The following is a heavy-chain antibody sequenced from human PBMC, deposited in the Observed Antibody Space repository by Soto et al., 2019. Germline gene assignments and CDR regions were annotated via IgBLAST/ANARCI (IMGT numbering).Heavy chain of an antibody. CDR2: IHYSGIT. Sequence: PSETLSLTCTVSGGSINSGDYYWTWIRQHPGKDLEWIGYIHYSGITDYNPSLKSRVIISVDTSKNQFFLKLSSVTAADTAVYYCASVRHCYDRTDNYLDPWGQGTLVTVSS. CDR1: GGSINSGDYY. D-gene: IGHD3-22*01. J-gene: IGHJ5*02. V-gene: IGHV4-31*03. CDR3: ASVRHCYDRTDNYLDP.